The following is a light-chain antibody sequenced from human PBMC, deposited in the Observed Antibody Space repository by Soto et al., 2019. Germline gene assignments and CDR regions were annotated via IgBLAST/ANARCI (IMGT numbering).Light chain of an antibody. J-gene: IGKJ1*01. CDR1: QSLVYSDGNTY. CDR3: VQFAHFPRT. V-gene: IGKV2-24*01. CDR2: QVS. Sequence: DPVMTQTPLSLPVTLGQPASISCRSSQSLVYSDGNTYLSWLQQRPGQPPRLLIYQVSNRFSGVPDRFSGSGAGTDFTLTISRVEADDVGVYFCVQFAHFPRTFGQGTKVEI.